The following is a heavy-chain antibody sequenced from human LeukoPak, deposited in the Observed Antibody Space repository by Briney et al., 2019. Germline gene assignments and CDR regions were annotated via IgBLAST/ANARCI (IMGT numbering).Heavy chain of an antibody. J-gene: IGHJ4*02. CDR1: GFTFSTYW. Sequence: GGSLRLSCTASGFTFSTYWMSWVRQAPGKGLEWVANIKHAGSEEYYVDSVKGRFTISGDNAKTSLYLQMNSLRAEDTAVYFCARIKQLRLPATFDYWGQGTLVTVSS. CDR3: ARIKQLRLPATFDY. V-gene: IGHV3-7*01. D-gene: IGHD5-12*01. CDR2: IKHAGSEE.